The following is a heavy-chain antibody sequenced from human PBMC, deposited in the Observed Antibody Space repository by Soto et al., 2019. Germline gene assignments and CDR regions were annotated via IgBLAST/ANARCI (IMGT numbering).Heavy chain of an antibody. CDR1: GGSFSGYY. J-gene: IGHJ4*02. CDR2: INHSGST. V-gene: IGHV4-34*01. CDR3: ARGLVPSNGYHV. D-gene: IGHD3-22*01. Sequence: SETLSLTCAVYGGSFSGYYWSWIRQPPGKGLEWIGEINHSGSTNYSPSLKSRVTISVDTSKNQFSLKLSSVTAADTAVYYCARGLVPSNGYHVWGQGTLVTVSS.